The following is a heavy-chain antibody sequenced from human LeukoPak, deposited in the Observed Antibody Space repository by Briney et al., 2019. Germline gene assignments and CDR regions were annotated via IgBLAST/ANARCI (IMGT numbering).Heavy chain of an antibody. V-gene: IGHV1-69*01. Sequence: SVKVSCKASGGTFSSYAISWVRQAPGQGLEWMGGIIPIFGTANYAQKFQGRVTITADESTSTAYMELSSLRSEDTAVYYCARTRRRDGYNGNFDYWGQGTLVTVSS. J-gene: IGHJ4*02. CDR2: IIPIFGTA. CDR3: ARTRRRDGYNGNFDY. CDR1: GGTFSSYA. D-gene: IGHD5-24*01.